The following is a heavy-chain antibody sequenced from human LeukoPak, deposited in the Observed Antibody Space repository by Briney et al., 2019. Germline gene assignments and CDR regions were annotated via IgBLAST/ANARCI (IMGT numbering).Heavy chain of an antibody. D-gene: IGHD3-22*01. CDR2: IIPIFGTA. J-gene: IGHJ4*02. V-gene: IGHV1-69*13. CDR1: GGTFSSYA. CDR3: ARTAYYYDSSGYSSNFDY. Sequence: GASVNVSCKASGGTFSSYAISWVRQAPGQGLEWMGGIIPIFGTANYAQKFQGRVTITADESTSTAYMELSSLRSEDTAVYYCARTAYYYDSSGYSSNFDYWGQGTLVTVSS.